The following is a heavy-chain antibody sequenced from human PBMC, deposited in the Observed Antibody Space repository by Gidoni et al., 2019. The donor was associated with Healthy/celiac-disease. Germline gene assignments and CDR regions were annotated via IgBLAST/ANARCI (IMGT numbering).Heavy chain of an antibody. Sequence: QVQLVESGGGVVQPGRSLRLSCAASGFTFSSYGMPWVRQDPGKGLEWVAVISYDGSNKYYADSVKGRFTISRDNSKNTLYLQMNSLRAEDTAVYYCAKDPGAYYYDSSGYSDAFDIWGQGTMVTVSS. CDR2: ISYDGSNK. CDR1: GFTFSSYG. J-gene: IGHJ3*02. CDR3: AKDPGAYYYDSSGYSDAFDI. V-gene: IGHV3-30*18. D-gene: IGHD3-22*01.